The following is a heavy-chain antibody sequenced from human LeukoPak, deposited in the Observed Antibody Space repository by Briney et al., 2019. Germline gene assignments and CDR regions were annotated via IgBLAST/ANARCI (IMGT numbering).Heavy chain of an antibody. D-gene: IGHD3-22*01. J-gene: IGHJ6*03. Sequence: ASVKVSCKASGYTLISYGISWARQATGQGLEWMGWMNPNSGNTGYAQKFQGRVTITRNTSISTAYMELSSLRSEDTAVYYCARGRFGVVVINGYYYYMDVWGKGTTVTVSS. V-gene: IGHV1-8*03. CDR1: GYTLISYG. CDR3: ARGRFGVVVINGYYYYMDV. CDR2: MNPNSGNT.